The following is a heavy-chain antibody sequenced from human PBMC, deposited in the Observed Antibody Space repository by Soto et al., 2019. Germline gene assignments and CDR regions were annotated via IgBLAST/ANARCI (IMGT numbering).Heavy chain of an antibody. CDR1: GYTFTSYA. D-gene: IGHD3-3*01. CDR3: AREPRVDFWNRRDY. Sequence: QVQLVQSGAEVKKPGASVKVSCKASGYTFTSYAMHWVRQAPGQRLEWMGWINAGNGNTKYSQKFQGRVTITRDTSASTAYMGLSSLRSEDTAVYYCAREPRVDFWNRRDYWGQGTLVTVSS. J-gene: IGHJ4*02. CDR2: INAGNGNT. V-gene: IGHV1-3*01.